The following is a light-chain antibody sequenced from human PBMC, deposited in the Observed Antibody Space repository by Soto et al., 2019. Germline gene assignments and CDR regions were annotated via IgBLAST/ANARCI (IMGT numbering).Light chain of an antibody. V-gene: IGKV1-5*01. Sequence: DIQMTQSPSSLSPSVGDRVTITCRASRSISDWLAWYQQKPGKAPELLIFDASNLKSGVSSRFSGSGSGTEFALTISRLQPDDFATYYCQQYNSYSTFGQGTKVDIK. J-gene: IGKJ1*01. CDR1: RSISDW. CDR2: DAS. CDR3: QQYNSYST.